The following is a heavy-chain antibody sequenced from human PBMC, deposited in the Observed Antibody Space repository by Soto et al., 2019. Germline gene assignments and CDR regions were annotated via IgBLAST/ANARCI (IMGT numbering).Heavy chain of an antibody. CDR1: GGTFSRNT. J-gene: IGHJ6*02. Sequence: QVQLVQSGAEVKKPGSSVKVSCKASGGTFSRNTISWVRQAPGQGLEWMGRIIPLLNIPNYAQNFQGRVMMTADRSTTTVYMEVSSPKSEDTAVYYCARDRGLVSAVGGKMVNHYGLDVWGQGTTVTVSS. CDR2: IIPLLNIP. V-gene: IGHV1-69*08. D-gene: IGHD3-10*01. CDR3: ARDRGLVSAVGGKMVNHYGLDV.